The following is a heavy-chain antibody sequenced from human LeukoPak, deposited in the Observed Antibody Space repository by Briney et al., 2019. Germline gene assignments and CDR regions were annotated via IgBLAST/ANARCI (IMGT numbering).Heavy chain of an antibody. Sequence: GGSLRLSCAASGFTFSSYNMNWVRQAPGKGLEWVSSISTTSDYIYYADSLKGRFTISRDNAKNSLYLQMNSLRAEDTAIYYCARAPRFRLVGVPKGPFDPWGQGTLVTVSS. CDR2: ISTTSDYI. V-gene: IGHV3-21*04. D-gene: IGHD1-26*01. CDR1: GFTFSSYN. J-gene: IGHJ5*02. CDR3: ARAPRFRLVGVPKGPFDP.